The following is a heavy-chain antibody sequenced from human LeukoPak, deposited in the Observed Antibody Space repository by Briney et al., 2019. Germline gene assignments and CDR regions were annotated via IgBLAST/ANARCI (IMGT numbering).Heavy chain of an antibody. CDR3: ARGVGHYDSSGYFDY. V-gene: IGHV1-18*01. D-gene: IGHD3-22*01. Sequence: ASVKVSCKASGYTFTSYGISWVRQAPGQGLEWMGWISAYNGNTNYAQKLQGRVTMTTDTSTSTAYMELRSLRSDDTAVYYCARGVGHYDSSGYFDYWGQGTLVTVSS. J-gene: IGHJ4*02. CDR2: ISAYNGNT. CDR1: GYTFTSYG.